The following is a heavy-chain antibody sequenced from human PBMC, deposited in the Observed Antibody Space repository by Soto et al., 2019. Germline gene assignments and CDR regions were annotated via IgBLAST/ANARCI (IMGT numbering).Heavy chain of an antibody. CDR1: GFTFSSYA. CDR3: AKVGNRPSIAHGVDV. V-gene: IGHV3-23*01. J-gene: IGHJ6*02. CDR2: ISGSGGST. Sequence: RRLSCAASGFTFSSYAMSWVRQAPGKGLEWVSAISGSGGSTYYADSVKGRFTISRDNSKNTLYLQMNSLRAEDTAVYYCAKVGNRPSIAHGVDVWGQGTTVTVSS. D-gene: IGHD1-26*01.